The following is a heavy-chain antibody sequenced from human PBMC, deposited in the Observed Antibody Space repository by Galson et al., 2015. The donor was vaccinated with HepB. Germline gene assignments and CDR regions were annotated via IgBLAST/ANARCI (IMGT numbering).Heavy chain of an antibody. CDR2: IWYDGSNK. J-gene: IGHJ3*02. CDR3: AGQIDCSSTSCPHDAFDI. Sequence: SLRLSCAASGFTFSSYGMHWVRQAPGKGLEWVAFIWYDGSNKYYADSVKGRFTISRDNSKNTLYLQMNSLRAEDTAVYYCAGQIDCSSTSCPHDAFDIWGQGTMVTVSS. D-gene: IGHD2-2*01. CDR1: GFTFSSYG. V-gene: IGHV3-33*01.